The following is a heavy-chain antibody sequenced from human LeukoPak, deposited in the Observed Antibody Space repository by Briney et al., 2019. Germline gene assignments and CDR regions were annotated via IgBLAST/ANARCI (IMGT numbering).Heavy chain of an antibody. D-gene: IGHD1-1*01. CDR1: GFTFSSIA. V-gene: IGHV3-23*01. J-gene: IGHJ4*02. Sequence: GGSLRLSCAASGFTFSSIAMTWVRQAPGKGLEWVSTIRSNGETTYNADSVKGRFTISRDNSKKTLYLQLNILRVEDTAIYYCAKGQELDDGVFDSWGQGTLVTVSS. CDR2: IRSNGETT. CDR3: AKGQELDDGVFDS.